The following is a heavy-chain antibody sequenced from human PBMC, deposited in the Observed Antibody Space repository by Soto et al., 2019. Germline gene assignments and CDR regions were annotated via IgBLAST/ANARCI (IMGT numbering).Heavy chain of an antibody. CDR1: GYSFTGYY. V-gene: IGHV1-2*02. CDR2: INPDSGAT. CDR3: ARGDYGTGGYPFPYFDY. J-gene: IGHJ4*02. Sequence: HEHLVQSGAEVKRPGASLKVSCKASGYSFTGYYIHWVRQAPGQGLEWMGWINPDSGATNYAQNFQGRVTLTSDTYISTASMDLTSLTSDDTAVYYCARGDYGTGGYPFPYFDYWGQGTLVIVSS. D-gene: IGHD2-8*02.